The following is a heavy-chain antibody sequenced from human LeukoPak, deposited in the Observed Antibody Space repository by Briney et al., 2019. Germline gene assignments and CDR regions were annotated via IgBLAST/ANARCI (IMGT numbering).Heavy chain of an antibody. D-gene: IGHD3-22*01. CDR3: AKGLFYDGSAFDY. J-gene: IGHJ4*02. V-gene: IGHV3-23*01. Sequence: GGSLRLSCAASGFTFSSYWMSWVRQAPGKGLEWVSTMSGSGGSTYYADSVKGRFTISRDNSKNTLYLQMNSLRAEDTAVYYCAKGLFYDGSAFDYWGQGTLVTVSS. CDR2: MSGSGGST. CDR1: GFTFSSYW.